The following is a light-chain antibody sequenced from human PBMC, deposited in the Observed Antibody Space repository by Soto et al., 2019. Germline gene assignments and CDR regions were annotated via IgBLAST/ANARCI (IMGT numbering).Light chain of an antibody. J-gene: IGKJ1*01. CDR3: QQYNNWPTWT. V-gene: IGKV3D-15*01. Sequence: EIVLTQSPGTLSLSPGERATLSCRASHSVSNNYLAWYQQKPGQAPRLLIYGASNRATGIPARFSGSGSGTDFTLTISSLQSEDSAVYFCQQYNNWPTWTFGQGTKVDIK. CDR1: HSVSNN. CDR2: GAS.